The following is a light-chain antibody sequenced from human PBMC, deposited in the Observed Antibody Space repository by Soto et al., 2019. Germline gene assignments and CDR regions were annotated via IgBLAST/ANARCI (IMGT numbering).Light chain of an antibody. J-gene: IGLJ1*01. V-gene: IGLV7-46*01. Sequence: QAVVTQEPSLTVSPGGTVTLTCGSSTGAVTSSHYPYWFQQKPGQAPRTLIYDTSNTHSWAPARFSGSLLGGKAALTLSGAQPEDEADYYRLLSYGGAYVFGTGTKVTVL. CDR3: LLSYGGAYV. CDR2: DTS. CDR1: TGAVTSSHY.